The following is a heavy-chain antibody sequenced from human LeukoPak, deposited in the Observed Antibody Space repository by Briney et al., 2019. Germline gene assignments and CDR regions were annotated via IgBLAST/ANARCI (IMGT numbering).Heavy chain of an antibody. CDR1: GYTFTSYY. J-gene: IGHJ4*02. CDR2: INPSGCST. CDR3: ARGIGGSYYVGYYFDY. Sequence: ASVKVSCKASGYTFTSYYMHWVRQAPGQGLEWMGIINPSGCSTSYAQKFQGRVTMTRDTSTSTVYMELSSLKSEDTAVYYCARGIGGSYYVGYYFDYWGQGTLVTVSS. D-gene: IGHD1-26*01. V-gene: IGHV1-46*01.